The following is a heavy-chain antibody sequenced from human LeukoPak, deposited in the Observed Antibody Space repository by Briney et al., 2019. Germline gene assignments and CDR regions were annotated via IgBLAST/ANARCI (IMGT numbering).Heavy chain of an antibody. CDR2: FAPQDGET. CDR1: GYILSKMS. V-gene: IGHV1-24*01. J-gene: IGHJ4*02. D-gene: IGHD6-13*01. Sequence: ASVKVSCKVSGYILSKMSMHWVRQAPGKGLEWLGGFAPQDGETIYPQKFQGRVTLTEDISTDTAYMELSSLRSDDMAVYYCVTGIMMSGTGYYFDYWGQGTLVIVSS. CDR3: VTGIMMSGTGYYFDY.